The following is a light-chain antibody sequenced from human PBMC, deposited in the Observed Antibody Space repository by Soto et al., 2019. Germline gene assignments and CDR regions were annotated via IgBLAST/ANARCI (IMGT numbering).Light chain of an antibody. Sequence: IVLTQSPATLSLSPGERATLSCRASQSDGNYIAWYQQKPGQPPRLLIYDVSNRATAVPARFSGSGSGTDFALTISSLEPEDFGVYHCQQRSSWPRMYTFGQGTKLEI. CDR3: QQRSSWPRMYT. J-gene: IGKJ2*01. CDR2: DVS. V-gene: IGKV3-11*01. CDR1: QSDGNY.